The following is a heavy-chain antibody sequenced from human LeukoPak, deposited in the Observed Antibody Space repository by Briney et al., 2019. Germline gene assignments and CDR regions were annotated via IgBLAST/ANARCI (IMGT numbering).Heavy chain of an antibody. CDR3: ARGRHLRVNYYYGMDV. CDR2: IWYDGSNK. CDR1: GFTFSNYG. Sequence: GGSLRLSCAASGFTFSNYGMHWVRQAPGKGLEWVAVIWYDGSNKYYVDSVKGRFTISRDNSKNTLDLQMNSLRVEDTAVYYCARGRHLRVNYYYGMDVWGQGTTVTVSS. D-gene: IGHD1-1*01. V-gene: IGHV3-33*01. J-gene: IGHJ6*02.